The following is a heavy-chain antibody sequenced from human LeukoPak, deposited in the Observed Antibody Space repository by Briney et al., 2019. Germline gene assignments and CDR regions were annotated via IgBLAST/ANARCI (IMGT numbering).Heavy chain of an antibody. CDR3: ARDTFDPLVIDF. Sequence: GGSLRLSCAASGFSFRRYAMNWVRQAPGKGLEWVAYVNAESTDILYADSVRGRFTISRDNAKNSLYLQMNSLRAEDRGVYYCARDTFDPLVIDFWGQGTLVTVSS. V-gene: IGHV3-21*05. CDR2: VNAESTDI. D-gene: IGHD6-13*01. CDR1: GFSFRRYA. J-gene: IGHJ4*02.